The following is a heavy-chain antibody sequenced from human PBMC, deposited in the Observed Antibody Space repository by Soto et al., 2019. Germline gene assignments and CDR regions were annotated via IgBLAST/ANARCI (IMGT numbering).Heavy chain of an antibody. CDR3: AKGGGSVYYYYYYMDV. J-gene: IGHJ6*03. CDR2: ISGSGGST. D-gene: IGHD3-10*01. V-gene: IGHV3-23*01. Sequence: GGSLRLYCAASGFTFSSYAMSWVRQAPGKGLEWVSAISGSGGSTYYADSVKGRFTISRDNSKNTLYLQMNSLRAEDTAVYYCAKGGGSVYYYYYYMDVWGKGTTVTVSS. CDR1: GFTFSSYA.